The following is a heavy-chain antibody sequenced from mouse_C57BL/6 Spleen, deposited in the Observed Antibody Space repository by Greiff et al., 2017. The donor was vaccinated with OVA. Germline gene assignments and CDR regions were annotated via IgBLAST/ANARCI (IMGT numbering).Heavy chain of an antibody. CDR2: IYPRSGNT. V-gene: IGHV1-81*01. CDR3: AREEYGGTGMAMDY. D-gene: IGHD5-2*01. CDR1: GYTFTSYG. Sequence: VQLQESGAELARPGASVKLSCKASGYTFTSYGISWVKQRTGQGLEWIGEIYPRSGNTYYNEKFKGKATLTADKSSSTAYMELRSLTSEDSAVYFCAREEYGGTGMAMDYWGQGTSVTVSS. J-gene: IGHJ4*01.